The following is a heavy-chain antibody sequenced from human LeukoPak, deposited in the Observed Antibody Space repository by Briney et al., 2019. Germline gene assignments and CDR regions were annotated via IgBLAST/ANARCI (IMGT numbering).Heavy chain of an antibody. CDR3: DRGRYCSADICSGGDAFDI. CDR2: IYTRGST. J-gene: IGHJ3*02. CDR1: GGSINNYY. Sequence: SETLSLTCTVSGGSINNYYWSWIRQPAGKGLEGIGRIYTRGSTNYNTSIKSRVTMSVDTSKNQFSLNLSSVTAADTAVYYCDRGRYCSADICSGGDAFDIWGQGTMVSVSA. V-gene: IGHV4-4*07. D-gene: IGHD2-15*01.